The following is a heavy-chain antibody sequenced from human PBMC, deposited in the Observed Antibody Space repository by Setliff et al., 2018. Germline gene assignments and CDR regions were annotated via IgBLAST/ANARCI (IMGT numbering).Heavy chain of an antibody. J-gene: IGHJ4*02. Sequence: SETLSLTCAVSGFSISSGYYWGWIRQPPGKGLEWIVNIHHSGKAYYNPSLKSRVTISVDTSKSQFSLRLNSVTAADTAVYYCARTGTYRYFDYWGRGTLVTVSS. D-gene: IGHD1-1*01. V-gene: IGHV4-38-2*01. CDR1: GFSISSGYY. CDR2: IHHSGKA. CDR3: ARTGTYRYFDY.